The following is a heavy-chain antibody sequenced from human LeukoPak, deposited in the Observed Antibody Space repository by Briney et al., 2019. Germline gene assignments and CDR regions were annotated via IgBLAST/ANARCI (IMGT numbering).Heavy chain of an antibody. Sequence: GGSLRLSCVASGFTVSSNYMTWVRQAPGTGLECVSVIYVGGTTYYADSVKDRFTTSRDNSKNTPYLQMNSLRDEDTAVYYCARGAAAGRGPAGYWGQGTLVTVSS. V-gene: IGHV3-66*01. CDR2: IYVGGTT. CDR3: ARGAAAGRGPAGY. CDR1: GFTVSSNY. J-gene: IGHJ4*02. D-gene: IGHD6-13*01.